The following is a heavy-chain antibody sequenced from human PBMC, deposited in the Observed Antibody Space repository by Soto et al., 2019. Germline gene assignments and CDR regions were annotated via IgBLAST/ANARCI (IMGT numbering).Heavy chain of an antibody. D-gene: IGHD2-15*01. Sequence: SQTLSLTCAISWDSVSSQSAVWNCIRQSPSRGLEWLGRTYYRSKWSSDYAPSVKSRLTISPDTSKNQFSLHLNSVTPEDTAVYYCAKSPPDCSGGRCYSFHYWGQGILVTVSS. CDR1: WDSVSSQSAV. J-gene: IGHJ4*02. CDR2: TYYRSKWSS. V-gene: IGHV6-1*01. CDR3: AKSPPDCSGGRCYSFHY.